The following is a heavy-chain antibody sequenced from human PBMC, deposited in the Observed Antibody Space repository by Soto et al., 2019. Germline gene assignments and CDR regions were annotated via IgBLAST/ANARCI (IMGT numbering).Heavy chain of an antibody. V-gene: IGHV4-30-4*01. Sequence: PSETLSLTCTVSGGSISSGDYYWSWIRQPPGKGLEWIGYIYYSGSTYYNPSIKSRVTISVDTSKNQFSLKLSSVTAADMAVYYCARALEASYFDYWGQGTLVTVSS. J-gene: IGHJ4*02. CDR3: ARALEASYFDY. CDR2: IYYSGST. CDR1: GGSISSGDYY.